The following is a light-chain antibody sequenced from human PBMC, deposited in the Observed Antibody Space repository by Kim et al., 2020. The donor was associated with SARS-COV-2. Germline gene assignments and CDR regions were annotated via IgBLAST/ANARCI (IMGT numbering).Light chain of an antibody. J-gene: IGLJ2*01. CDR1: SSNIGSNY. Sequence: GQTVRIACSGSSSNIGSNYVSWYQLLPGASPTLLIYDKKERPSGIRDRFSGSKSCTSATLDIPGLQTADEADYYCGSWDTSVSSVVFGGGTQVTVL. CDR2: DKK. V-gene: IGLV1-51*01. CDR3: GSWDTSVSSVV.